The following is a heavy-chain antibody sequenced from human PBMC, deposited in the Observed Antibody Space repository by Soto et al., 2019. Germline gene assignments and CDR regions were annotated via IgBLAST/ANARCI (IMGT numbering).Heavy chain of an antibody. CDR3: AKCAVSSWFDY. CDR2: INYNGRT. D-gene: IGHD6-13*01. CDR1: GGSISTYC. J-gene: IGHJ4*02. V-gene: IGHV4-59*01. Sequence: PSETLSLTCTVSGGSISTYCWSWIRQPPGKVLEWIGYINYNGRTNYNPSIKSRVTRSLDTSKNHFSLKLSSVTAADTAVFYCAKCAVSSWFDYWGQGTLVTVSS.